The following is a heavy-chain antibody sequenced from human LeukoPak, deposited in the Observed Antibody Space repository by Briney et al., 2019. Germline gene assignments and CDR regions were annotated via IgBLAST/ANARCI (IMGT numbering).Heavy chain of an antibody. D-gene: IGHD1-26*01. V-gene: IGHV4-34*01. Sequence: GSLRLSCEASGFIFSEYWMNWVRQPPGKGLEWIGEINHSGSTNYNPSLKSRVTISVDTSKNQFSLKLSSVTAADTAVYYCAREVGASKPPDYWGQGTLVTVSS. J-gene: IGHJ4*02. CDR1: GFIFSEYW. CDR3: AREVGASKPPDY. CDR2: INHSGST.